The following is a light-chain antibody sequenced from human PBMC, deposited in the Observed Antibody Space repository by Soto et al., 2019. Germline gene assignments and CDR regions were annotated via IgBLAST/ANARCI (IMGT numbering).Light chain of an antibody. Sequence: DIQMTQSPSSLSASVGDRVILTCRATQGIRNYLAWYQQKPGKVPKLLIYGASTLQPGVPSRFSGSGSGTDFTLTISSLQPEDVATYYCQKYNSAPLTFGRGTKVEIK. CDR3: QKYNSAPLT. V-gene: IGKV1-27*01. J-gene: IGKJ4*01. CDR2: GAS. CDR1: QGIRNY.